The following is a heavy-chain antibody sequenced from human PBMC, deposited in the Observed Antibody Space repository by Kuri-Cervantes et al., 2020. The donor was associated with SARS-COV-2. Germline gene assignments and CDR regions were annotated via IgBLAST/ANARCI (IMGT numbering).Heavy chain of an antibody. CDR2: FDAEDCET. J-gene: IGHJ4*02. V-gene: IGHV1-24*01. CDR3: ETTYAFLGGEPKSSPDY. CDR1: GYTLTELS. Sequence: ASVKVSCKVSGYTLTELSMFWLRQAPGKGLEWMGGFDAEDCETIYTQQFQGRDTMTEDTSTDTAYMELSRLRSENTAVYYFETTYAFLGGEPKSSPDYWGQGTLVTVSS. D-gene: IGHD1-26*01.